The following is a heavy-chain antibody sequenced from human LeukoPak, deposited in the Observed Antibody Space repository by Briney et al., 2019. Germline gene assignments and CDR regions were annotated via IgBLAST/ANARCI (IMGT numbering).Heavy chain of an antibody. V-gene: IGHV1-2*04. CDR1: GYTFTGYY. D-gene: IGHD3-10*01. Sequence: ASVKVSCKDSGYTFTGYYMHWVRQAPGQGLEWMGWINPNSGGTNYAQKFQGWVTMTRDTSISIAYMELSRLRSDDTAVYYCARDVKAWFGGNYGMDVWGQGTTVTVSS. CDR2: INPNSGGT. CDR3: ARDVKAWFGGNYGMDV. J-gene: IGHJ6*02.